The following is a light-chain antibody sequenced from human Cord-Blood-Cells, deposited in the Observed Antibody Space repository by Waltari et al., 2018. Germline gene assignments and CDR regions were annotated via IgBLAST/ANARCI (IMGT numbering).Light chain of an antibody. CDR1: ELPKQY. CDR3: QSADSSGTNYV. V-gene: IGLV3-25*03. Sequence: SYELTQPPSVSVSPGQTARLTCSGDELPKQYAYWYQQKPGQAPVLVIYKDSERPSGIPERFSGSSSGTTVTLTISGVQAEDEADYYCQSADSSGTNYVFGTGTKVTVL. CDR2: KDS. J-gene: IGLJ1*01.